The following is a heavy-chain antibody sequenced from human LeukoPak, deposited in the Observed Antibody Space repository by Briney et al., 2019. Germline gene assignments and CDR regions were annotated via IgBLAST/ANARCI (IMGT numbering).Heavy chain of an antibody. CDR1: GFTFSSYA. Sequence: GGSLRLSYASSGFTFSSYAMSGVRQAPGKGLEWVSAFSGSGGSTYYADSVKGRFTISRDDSKNTLYLQMNSLRAEDTAVYYCARSSSGSSYNVLDYWGQGTLVTVSS. D-gene: IGHD3-10*01. V-gene: IGHV3-23*01. CDR3: ARSSSGSSYNVLDY. CDR2: FSGSGGST. J-gene: IGHJ4*02.